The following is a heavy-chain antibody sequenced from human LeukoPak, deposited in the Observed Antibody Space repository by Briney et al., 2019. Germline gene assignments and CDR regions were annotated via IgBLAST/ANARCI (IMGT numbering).Heavy chain of an antibody. CDR3: ARDSDSSGHYYMDYFDY. CDR2: ISSSSRDI. CDR1: GFTFGNFA. D-gene: IGHD3-22*01. J-gene: IGHJ4*02. Sequence: GGSLRLSCAASGFTFGNFAMNWVRQAPGKGLEWVSSISSSSRDINYADSVKGRFTISRDNAWNSLYLQMNSLRAEDTAVYYCARDSDSSGHYYMDYFDYWGQGALVTVSS. V-gene: IGHV3-21*01.